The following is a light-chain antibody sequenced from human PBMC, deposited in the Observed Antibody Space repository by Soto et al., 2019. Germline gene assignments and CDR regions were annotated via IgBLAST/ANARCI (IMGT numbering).Light chain of an antibody. J-gene: IGKJ4*01. CDR1: QGISSW. CDR2: AAS. V-gene: IGKV1-12*01. Sequence: DIQMTQSPSSVSASVGDRVTITCRASQGISSWLAWYQQKPGKAPKLLIYAASSLESGVPSRFSASGSGTDFTLTISSLQSADFVTYYSQPANTLPLTFGGGTNVEIK. CDR3: QPANTLPLT.